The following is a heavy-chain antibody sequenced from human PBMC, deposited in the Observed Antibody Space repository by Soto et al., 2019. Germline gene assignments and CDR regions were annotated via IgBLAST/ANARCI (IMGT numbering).Heavy chain of an antibody. J-gene: IGHJ5*02. CDR1: GFTFNSYW. CDR2: INSDGSST. CDR3: ARAAVLSWFDP. Sequence: GGSLRLSCAASGFTFNSYWMHWVRQAPGKGLVWVSRINSDGSSTSYADSVKGRFTISRDNAKNTLYLQMNSLRAEDTAVYYCARAAVLSWFDPWGQGTLVTVSS. V-gene: IGHV3-74*01. D-gene: IGHD4-17*01.